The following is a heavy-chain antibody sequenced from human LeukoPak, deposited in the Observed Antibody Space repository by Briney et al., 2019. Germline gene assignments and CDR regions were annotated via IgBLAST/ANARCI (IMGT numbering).Heavy chain of an antibody. CDR3: ARDCGGDCLTGRNNWFDP. V-gene: IGHV3-7*04. D-gene: IGHD2-21*02. CDR2: IKQDGSEK. CDR1: GFTFSSYW. Sequence: PGGSLRLSCAASGFTFSSYWMSWVRQAPGKGLEWVANIKQDGSEKYYVDSVKGRFTISRDNAKNSLYLQMNSLRAEDTAVYYCARDCGGDCLTGRNNWFDPWGQGTLVTVSS. J-gene: IGHJ5*02.